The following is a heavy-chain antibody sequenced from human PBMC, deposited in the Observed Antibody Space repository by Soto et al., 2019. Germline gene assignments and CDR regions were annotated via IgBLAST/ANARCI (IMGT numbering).Heavy chain of an antibody. Sequence: ASVKVSCKASGYTFTRYNVHWVRQAPGQGLEWMAIINPSGGTTYYVQKFEGRVILTTDTSTSTVYMELSSLRSDDTAVYYCARVRGGGSEYFFDYWGQGTLVTVS. V-gene: IGHV1-46*01. D-gene: IGHD2-15*01. CDR2: INPSGGTT. CDR3: ARVRGGGSEYFFDY. CDR1: GYTFTRYN. J-gene: IGHJ4*02.